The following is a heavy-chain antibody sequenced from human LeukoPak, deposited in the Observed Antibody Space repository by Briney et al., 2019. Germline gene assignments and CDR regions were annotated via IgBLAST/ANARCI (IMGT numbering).Heavy chain of an antibody. Sequence: ASVKVSCKASGYTFTSYGISWVRQAPGQGLEWMGWMNPNSGNTGYAQKFQGRVTMTRNTSISTAYMELNSLRAEDTAVYYCANDGAYYDSNTDAFDIWGQGTMVTVSS. CDR1: GYTFTSYG. D-gene: IGHD3-22*01. CDR2: MNPNSGNT. J-gene: IGHJ3*02. CDR3: ANDGAYYDSNTDAFDI. V-gene: IGHV1-8*02.